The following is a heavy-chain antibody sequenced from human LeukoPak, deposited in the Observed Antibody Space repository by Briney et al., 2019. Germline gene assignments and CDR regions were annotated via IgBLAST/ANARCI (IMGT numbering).Heavy chain of an antibody. V-gene: IGHV3-30*02. CDR2: IRYDGNDE. CDR1: GFTFSDYG. J-gene: IGHJ4*02. CDR3: VKDQATN. Sequence: GGSLRLSCAASGFTFSDYGMHWVREAPGTGLERVAFIRYDGNDEYYADSVKGRFTVSRDNSKKTLYLQMSSLKPEDTAVYYCVKDQATNWGQGTLVTVSS.